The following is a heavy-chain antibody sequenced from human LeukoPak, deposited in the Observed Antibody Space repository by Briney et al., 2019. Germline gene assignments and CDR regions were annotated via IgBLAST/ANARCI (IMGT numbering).Heavy chain of an antibody. V-gene: IGHV4-34*01. CDR3: ARGKGDLSMIVMIVTAVEFYFDS. D-gene: IGHD3-22*01. Sequence: SETLSLTCAVFGGSLIDHDWSWIRQPPGKGLEWIGEINHRGATNYNPSLKSRVTLSLDTSKNQVSRKLNSLTAADTAVYYCARGKGDLSMIVMIVTAVEFYFDSWGPGTLVTVSS. J-gene: IGHJ4*02. CDR2: INHRGAT. CDR1: GGSLIDHD.